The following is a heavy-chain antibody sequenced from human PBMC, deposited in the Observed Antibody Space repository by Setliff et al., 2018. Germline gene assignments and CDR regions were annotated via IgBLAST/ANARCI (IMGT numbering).Heavy chain of an antibody. J-gene: IGHJ4*02. D-gene: IGHD5-12*01. CDR3: ARAPPPWLQSLGGDY. CDR2: IYHGGNI. Sequence: SETLSLTCDVSSYSISRGYYWGWIRQAPGKGLEFIGSIYHGGNIVYNPSLESRVTISADTSKNQFSLTLTSVTAADTAVYYCARAPPPWLQSLGGDYWGQGTLVAVSS. CDR1: SYSISRGYY. V-gene: IGHV4-38-2*01.